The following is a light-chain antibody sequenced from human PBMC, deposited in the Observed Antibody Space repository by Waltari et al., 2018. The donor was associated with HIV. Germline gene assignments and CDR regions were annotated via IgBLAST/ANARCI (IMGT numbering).Light chain of an antibody. V-gene: IGKV3-15*01. CDR3: QQYNNWRT. CDR2: GAS. CDR1: QSVNSN. Sequence: EIVMTQSPATLSVSPGERATLSCRASQSVNSNLAWYQQKPGQAPRLLIYGASTRATGTSVRFSGRGSGTEFTLTISSLQSEDFAVYYCQQYNNWRTFGGGTKVEIK. J-gene: IGKJ4*01.